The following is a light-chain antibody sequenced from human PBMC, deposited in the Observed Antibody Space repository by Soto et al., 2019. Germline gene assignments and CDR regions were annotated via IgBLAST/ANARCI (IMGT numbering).Light chain of an antibody. CDR3: QQYGSSGT. V-gene: IGKV3-20*01. CDR2: GAS. CDR1: QSINSN. J-gene: IGKJ1*01. Sequence: EIVMTQSPATLSVSPGERATLSCRASQSINSNLAWYQQKPGQAPRLLIYGASNRATGIPDRFSGSGSGTDFTLTIGRLEPEDFAVYYCQQYGSSGTFGQGTKVDIK.